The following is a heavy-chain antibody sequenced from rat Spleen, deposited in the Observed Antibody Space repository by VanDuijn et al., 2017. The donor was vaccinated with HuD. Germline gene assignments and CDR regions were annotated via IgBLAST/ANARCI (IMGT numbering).Heavy chain of an antibody. J-gene: IGHJ2*01. D-gene: IGHD1-4*01. CDR3: ASGIHDY. V-gene: IGHV2-63*01. CDR1: GSSLTNYN. Sequence: QVQVQESGPGLVQPSQTLSLTCTVSGSSLTNYNVHWVRQPPGKGLEWLGRMRFNGDPSYNSALKSRLNISRDTSKSQVFLKMNSLQTEDTAMYFCASGIHDYWGQGVMVTVSS. CDR2: MRFNGDP.